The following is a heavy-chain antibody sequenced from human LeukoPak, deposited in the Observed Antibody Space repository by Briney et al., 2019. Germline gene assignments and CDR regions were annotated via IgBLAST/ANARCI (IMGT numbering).Heavy chain of an antibody. D-gene: IGHD3-10*01. CDR1: GGSISSYY. CDR2: IYYSGST. V-gene: IGHV4-59*01. Sequence: PSETLSLTCTVSGGSISSYYWSWIRQPPGKGLEWIGYIYYSGSTNYNPSLKSRVTISVDTSKNQFSLKLSSVTAADTAVYYCARRGRRGVDAFDIWGQGTMVTVSS. CDR3: ARRGRRGVDAFDI. J-gene: IGHJ3*02.